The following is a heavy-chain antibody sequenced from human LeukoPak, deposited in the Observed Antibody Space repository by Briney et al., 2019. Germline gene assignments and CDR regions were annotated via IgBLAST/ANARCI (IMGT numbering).Heavy chain of an antibody. V-gene: IGHV3-48*01. CDR1: GFTFSSYS. CDR3: ARERFYSSSQKFDY. CDR2: ISSSSGTI. J-gene: IGHJ4*02. D-gene: IGHD6-6*01. Sequence: PGGSLRLSCAASGFTFSSYSMNWVRQAPGKGLEWVSYISSSSGTIYYADSVKGRFTISRDNAKNSLYLQMNSLRAEDTAVYYCARERFYSSSQKFDYWGQGTLVTVSS.